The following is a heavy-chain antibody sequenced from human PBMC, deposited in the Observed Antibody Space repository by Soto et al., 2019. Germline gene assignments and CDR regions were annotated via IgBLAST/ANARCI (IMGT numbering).Heavy chain of an antibody. J-gene: IGHJ4*02. V-gene: IGHV1-2*02. D-gene: IGHD6-19*01. Sequence: ASVKVSCKASGYTFTGYYMHWVRQAPGQGLEWMGWINPNSGGTNYAQKFQGRVTMTRDTSISTAYMELSRLRSDDTAVYYCARDSAVAGYYFDYWGQGTLVTVSS. CDR1: GYTFTGYY. CDR2: INPNSGGT. CDR3: ARDSAVAGYYFDY.